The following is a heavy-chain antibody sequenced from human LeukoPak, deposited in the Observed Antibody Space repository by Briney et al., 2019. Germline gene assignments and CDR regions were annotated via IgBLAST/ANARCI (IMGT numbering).Heavy chain of an antibody. CDR3: ARGVGTRDFWSGYYGGGLFLSNWFDP. D-gene: IGHD3-3*01. J-gene: IGHJ5*02. V-gene: IGHV4-34*01. CDR2: INHSGST. CDR1: GGSFSGYC. Sequence: SETLSLTFAVYGGSFSGYCWSWIRQPPGKGLEWIGEINHSGSTNYNPSLKSRVTISVDTSKNQFSLKLSSVTAADTAVYYCARGVGTRDFWSGYYGGGLFLSNWFDPWGQGTLVTVSS.